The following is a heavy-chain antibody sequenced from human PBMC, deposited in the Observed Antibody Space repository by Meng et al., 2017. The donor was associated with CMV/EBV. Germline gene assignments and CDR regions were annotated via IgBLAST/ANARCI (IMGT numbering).Heavy chain of an antibody. D-gene: IGHD2-21*02. Sequence: QVQLQESGPGLVKPSETLSLTCTVSGGSISSYYWSWIRQPPGKGLEWIGYIYYSGSTNYNPSLKSRVTISVDTSKNQFSLKLSSVTAADMAVYYCARVVVVVTATGGGYYFDYWGQGTLVTVSS. CDR2: IYYSGST. V-gene: IGHV4-59*01. CDR1: GGSISSYY. J-gene: IGHJ4*02. CDR3: ARVVVVVTATGGGYYFDY.